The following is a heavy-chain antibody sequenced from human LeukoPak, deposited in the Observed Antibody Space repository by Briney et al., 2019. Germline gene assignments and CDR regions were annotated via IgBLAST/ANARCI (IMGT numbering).Heavy chain of an antibody. CDR2: ISSSGSTI. Sequence: GGSLRLSCAASGFTFSTYSMNWVRQAPGMGLEWVSYISSSGSTIYYADSVKGRFTISRDNAKNSLYLQMNSLRAEDTAVYYCAREAVAGDFDYWGQGTLVTVSS. J-gene: IGHJ4*02. D-gene: IGHD6-19*01. V-gene: IGHV3-48*01. CDR3: AREAVAGDFDY. CDR1: GFTFSTYS.